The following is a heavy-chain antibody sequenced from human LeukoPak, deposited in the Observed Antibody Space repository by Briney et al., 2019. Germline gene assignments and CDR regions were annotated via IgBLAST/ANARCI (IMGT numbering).Heavy chain of an antibody. D-gene: IGHD5-12*01. Sequence: GGSLRLSCAASGFTFTTYQMNWVRQAPGKGLEWVSYISTGGSTIHYADSVKGRFTISRDNAKNSLYLQMNSLRAEDTAVYYCARSPYGAYEVFDSWGQGTLVTVSS. CDR2: ISTGGSTI. V-gene: IGHV3-48*03. CDR3: ARSPYGAYEVFDS. CDR1: GFTFTTYQ. J-gene: IGHJ4*02.